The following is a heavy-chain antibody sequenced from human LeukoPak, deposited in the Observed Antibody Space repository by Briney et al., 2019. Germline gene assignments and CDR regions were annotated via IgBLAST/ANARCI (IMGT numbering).Heavy chain of an antibody. D-gene: IGHD5-12*01. Sequence: PSETLSLTCAVYGGSFSGYYWSWIRQPPGKGLEWIGEINHSGSTNYNPSLKGRVTISVDTSKNQFSLKLSSVTAADTAVYYCARGLIYGGYVWGQGTLVTVSS. J-gene: IGHJ4*02. CDR1: GGSFSGYY. CDR2: INHSGST. V-gene: IGHV4-34*01. CDR3: ARGLIYGGYV.